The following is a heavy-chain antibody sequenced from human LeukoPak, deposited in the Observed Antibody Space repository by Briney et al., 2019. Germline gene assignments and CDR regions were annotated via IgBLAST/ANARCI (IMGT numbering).Heavy chain of an antibody. D-gene: IGHD3-16*01. V-gene: IGHV4-59*01. CDR3: AGDRSWGYFDY. CDR2: IYYSGVT. CDR1: GDSMSTYY. J-gene: IGHJ4*02. Sequence: SETLSLTCTVSGDSMSTYYWIWLRQPPGKGLEGVGYIYYSGVTNYSPSLKSRVTISVDTSRNHFTLKLSSVTAADTALYYRAGDRSWGYFDYWGQGTLVTVSS.